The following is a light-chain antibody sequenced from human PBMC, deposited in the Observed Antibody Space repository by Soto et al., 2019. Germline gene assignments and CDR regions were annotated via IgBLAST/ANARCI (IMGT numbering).Light chain of an antibody. V-gene: IGKV1-6*01. CDR3: LQDYNYPWT. J-gene: IGKJ1*01. Sequence: AIQMTQSPSSPSASVGDRVTITSRASQGIRNDIGWYPHKPGKAPTLLIYAASSLQSGVPSRVSGSGSGTEFTLTINSLQPEDFAHYYYLQDYNYPWTFSQVPKVEIK. CDR1: QGIRND. CDR2: AAS.